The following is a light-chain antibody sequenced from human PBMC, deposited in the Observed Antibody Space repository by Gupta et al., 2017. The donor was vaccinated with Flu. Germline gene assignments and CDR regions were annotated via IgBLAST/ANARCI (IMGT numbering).Light chain of an antibody. CDR3: TSYSTSRASV. V-gene: IGLV2-14*03. Sequence: SITISCTGTSGDVGAYNYVSWYQQHPGKAPKLMIYDVTNRPSGVSNRFSGSKSGNTASLTISGLQAEDEADYYCTSYSTSRASVFGTGTTLTVL. CDR2: DVT. CDR1: SGDVGAYNY. J-gene: IGLJ1*01.